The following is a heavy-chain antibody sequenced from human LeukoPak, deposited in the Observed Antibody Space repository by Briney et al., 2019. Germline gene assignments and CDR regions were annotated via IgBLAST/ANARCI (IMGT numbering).Heavy chain of an antibody. CDR2: INHSGST. CDR1: VGSFSGYY. CDR3: ARGIWRDGYNSGAFDV. V-gene: IGHV4-34*01. Sequence: PSETLSLTCAVYVGSFSGYYWSWIRQPPGKGLVWIGEINHSGSTNYNPSLKSRVTISVETSKNQFSLKLSSVTAADTAVYYCARGIWRDGYNSGAFDVWGQGTMVTVSS. J-gene: IGHJ3*01. D-gene: IGHD5-24*01.